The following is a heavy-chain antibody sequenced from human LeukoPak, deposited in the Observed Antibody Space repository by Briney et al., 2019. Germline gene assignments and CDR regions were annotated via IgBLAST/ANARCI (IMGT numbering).Heavy chain of an antibody. J-gene: IGHJ4*02. CDR3: ATTLSYDFWSGVGYYFDY. D-gene: IGHD3-3*01. V-gene: IGHV1-69*13. CDR2: IIPIFGTA. Sequence: PVKVSCKASGGTFSSYAISWVRQAPGQGLEWMGGIIPIFGTANYAQKFQGRVTITADESTSTAYMELSSLRSEDTAVYYCATTLSYDFWSGVGYYFDYWGQGTLVTVSS. CDR1: GGTFSSYA.